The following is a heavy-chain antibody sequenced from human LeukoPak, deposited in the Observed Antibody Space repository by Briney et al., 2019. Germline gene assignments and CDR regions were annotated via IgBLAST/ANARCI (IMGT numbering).Heavy chain of an antibody. D-gene: IGHD5-18*01. CDR1: GFTFSSYS. CDR3: ARGYSYGYVDY. V-gene: IGHV3-48*04. Sequence: GGSLRLSCAASGFTFSSYSMNWVRQAPGKGLEWVSYISSSSSTIYYADSVKGRFTISRDNAKNSLYLQMNSLRAEDTAVYYCARGYSYGYVDYWGQGTLVTVSS. CDR2: ISSSSSTI. J-gene: IGHJ4*02.